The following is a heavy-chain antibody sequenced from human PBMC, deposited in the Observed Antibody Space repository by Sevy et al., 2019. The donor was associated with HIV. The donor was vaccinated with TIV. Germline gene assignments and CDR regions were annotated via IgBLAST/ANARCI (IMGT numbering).Heavy chain of an antibody. V-gene: IGHV3-9*01. D-gene: IGHD2-2*02. J-gene: IGHJ4*02. CDR2: ISWNSGSI. CDR1: GFTFDDYA. Sequence: GGSLRLSCAASGFTFDDYAMHWVRQAPGKGLEWVSGISWNSGSIGYADSVKGRFTISRDNAKNSLYLQMNSLRAEDTALYYCAKGLYCSSTSCYKDPLFDYWGQGTLVTVSS. CDR3: AKGLYCSSTSCYKDPLFDY.